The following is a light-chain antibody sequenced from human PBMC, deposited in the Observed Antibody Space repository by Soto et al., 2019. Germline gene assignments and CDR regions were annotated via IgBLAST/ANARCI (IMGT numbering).Light chain of an antibody. CDR3: QKHNSAPLF. CDR1: QSINNR. J-gene: IGKJ3*01. V-gene: IGKV1-5*01. Sequence: IQMTQSPSTLSASIGDRVTITCRASQSINNRLAWYQQMPGKAPNLLIYDASSLESGVPSRFRGSGSETDFTLTISSLQPEDVATYYCQKHNSAPLFFGPGTKVD. CDR2: DAS.